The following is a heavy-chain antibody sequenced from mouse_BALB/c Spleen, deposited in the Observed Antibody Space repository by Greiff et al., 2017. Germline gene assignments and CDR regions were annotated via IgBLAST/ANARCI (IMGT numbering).Heavy chain of an antibody. CDR2: IWWHDDK. D-gene: IGHD2-2*01. Sequence: QVPLKQSGPGILPPSQTLSLTCSFSGFSLRTSGLSVRWIRQPSWKGLEWLEHIWWHDDKYYNPALNSRLTISKDTSNNQVFLKIASVVTADTATYYCARIAEHNGYGEWFAYWGQGTLVTVSA. CDR3: ARIAEHNGYGEWFAY. V-gene: IGHV8-8*01. CDR1: GFSLRTSGLS. J-gene: IGHJ3*01.